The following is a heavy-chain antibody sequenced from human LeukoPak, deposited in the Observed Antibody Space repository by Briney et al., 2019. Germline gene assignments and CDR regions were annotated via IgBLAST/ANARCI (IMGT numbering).Heavy chain of an antibody. D-gene: IGHD3/OR15-3a*01. J-gene: IGHJ4*02. CDR3: AAGLVGVSDY. CDR1: GFTFSDYY. V-gene: IGHV3-11*06. Sequence: GGSLRLSCAASGFTFSDYYMTWIRQAPGKGLEWASYISSSSRYTNYADSVKGRFTISRDNADNSLYLLMNSLRPEDTAVYYCAAGLVGVSDYWGQGTLVTVSS. CDR2: ISSSSRYT.